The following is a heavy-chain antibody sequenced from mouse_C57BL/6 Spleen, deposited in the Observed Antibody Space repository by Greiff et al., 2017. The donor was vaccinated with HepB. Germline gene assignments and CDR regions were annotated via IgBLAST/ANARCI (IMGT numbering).Heavy chain of an antibody. D-gene: IGHD2-4*01. J-gene: IGHJ2*01. CDR3: ARPLYYDYDGGFDY. Sequence: VHVKQSGPVLVKPGASVKMSCKASGYTFTDYYMNWVKQSHGKSLEWIGVINPYNGGTSYNQKFKGKATLTVDKSSSTAYMELNSLTSEDSAVYYCARPLYYDYDGGFDYWGQGTTLTVSS. V-gene: IGHV1-19*01. CDR2: INPYNGGT. CDR1: GYTFTDYY.